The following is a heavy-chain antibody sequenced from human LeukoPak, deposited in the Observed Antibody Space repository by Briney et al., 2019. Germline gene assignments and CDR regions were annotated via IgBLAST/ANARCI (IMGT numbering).Heavy chain of an antibody. D-gene: IGHD3-10*01. V-gene: IGHV3-23*01. CDR2: ISGSGGST. J-gene: IGHJ4*02. CDR3: AKDRGIISDY. Sequence: GGSLRLSCAASGFTFSSNGMSWVRQLPGKGLEWVSAISGSGGSTYYADSVKGRFTISRDNSKNTLYLQMNSLRVEDTAVYYCAKDRGIISDYWGQGTLVTVSS. CDR1: GFTFSSNG.